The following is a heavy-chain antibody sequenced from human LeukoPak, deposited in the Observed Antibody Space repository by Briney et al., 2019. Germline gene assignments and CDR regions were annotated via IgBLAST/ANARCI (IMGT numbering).Heavy chain of an antibody. Sequence: GGSLRLSCAASGFTFSSYSMNWVRQAPGKGLEWVSSISSSSSYIYYADPVKGRFTISRDNAKNSLYLQMNSLRAEDTAVYYCARGDSGSYYYAFDIWGQGTMVTVSS. V-gene: IGHV3-21*01. CDR1: GFTFSSYS. J-gene: IGHJ3*02. D-gene: IGHD3-10*01. CDR3: ARGDSGSYYYAFDI. CDR2: ISSSSSYI.